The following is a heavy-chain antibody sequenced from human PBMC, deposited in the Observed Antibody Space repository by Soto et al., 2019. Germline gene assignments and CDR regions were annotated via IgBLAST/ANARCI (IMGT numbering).Heavy chain of an antibody. CDR3: AKGFYSSSYYYYGMDV. CDR2: ISGSGGST. CDR1: GFTFSSYA. D-gene: IGHD6-6*01. J-gene: IGHJ6*02. V-gene: IGHV3-23*01. Sequence: GGSLRLSCAASGFTFSSYAMSWVRQAPGKGLEWVSAISGSGGSTYYADSVKGRFTISRDNSKNTLYLQMNSLRAEDTAVYYCAKGFYSSSYYYYGMDVWGQGTTVTVSS.